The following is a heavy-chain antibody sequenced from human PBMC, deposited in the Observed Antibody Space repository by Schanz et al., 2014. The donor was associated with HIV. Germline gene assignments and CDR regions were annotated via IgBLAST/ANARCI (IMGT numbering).Heavy chain of an antibody. CDR3: ARGRDFFDWSYYPYY. D-gene: IGHD3-9*01. Sequence: VQLVESGGGVVQPGRSLRLSCAASRFTFSRYGMHWVRQAPGKGLECVAVISYDGSNKYYADSVKGRFTISRDNSKNTLYLQMNSLRAEDTAVYYCARGRDFFDWSYYPYYWGQGTLVTVSS. CDR1: RFTFSRYG. CDR2: ISYDGSNK. J-gene: IGHJ4*02. V-gene: IGHV3-30*19.